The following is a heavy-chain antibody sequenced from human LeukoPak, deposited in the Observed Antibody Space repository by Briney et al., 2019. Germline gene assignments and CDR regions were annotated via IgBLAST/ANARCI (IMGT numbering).Heavy chain of an antibody. CDR1: GFTFSSYG. Sequence: LRLSCAASGFTFSSYGMSWVRQAPGKGLEWIGEINHSGSTNYNPSLKSRVTISVDTSKNQFSLKLSSVTAADTAVYYCARGPRSDYWGQGTLVTVSS. D-gene: IGHD4-17*01. CDR3: ARGPRSDY. CDR2: INHSGST. J-gene: IGHJ4*02. V-gene: IGHV4-34*01.